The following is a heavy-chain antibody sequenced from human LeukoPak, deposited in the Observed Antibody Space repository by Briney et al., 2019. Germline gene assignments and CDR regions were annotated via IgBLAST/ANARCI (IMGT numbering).Heavy chain of an antibody. D-gene: IGHD5-18*01. V-gene: IGHV3-23*01. CDR2: IRGSGETT. J-gene: IGHJ4*02. CDR3: AIDDSSGYTSGFGY. CDR1: GVTLSDYA. Sequence: PGGSLRLSCAASGVTLSDYAMSWVRQAPGKGLECVSSIRGSGETTYYADSAKGRFTISRDRSKNTLHLVMNSLRVEDTAVYYCAIDDSSGYTSGFGYWGQGILVTVSS.